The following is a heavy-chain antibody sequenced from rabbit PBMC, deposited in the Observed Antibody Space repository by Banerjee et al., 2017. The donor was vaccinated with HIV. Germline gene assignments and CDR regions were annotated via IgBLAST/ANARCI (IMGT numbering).Heavy chain of an antibody. CDR2: IYTSSGST. D-gene: IGHD6-1*01. Sequence: QSLEESGGDLVKPGASLTLTCKASGLDFSSSYWICWVRQAPGKGLELIACIYTSSGSTWYASWAKGRFTVSKTSSTTVTLQMTSLTAADTATYFCARDLMIPYAGYDYSLGAFDPWGQGTLVTVS. V-gene: IGHV1S40*01. CDR1: GLDFSSSYW. CDR3: ARDLMIPYAGYDYSLGAFDP. J-gene: IGHJ2*01.